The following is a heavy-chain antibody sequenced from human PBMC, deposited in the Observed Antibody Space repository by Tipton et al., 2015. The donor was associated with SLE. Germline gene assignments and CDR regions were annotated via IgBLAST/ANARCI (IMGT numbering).Heavy chain of an antibody. J-gene: IGHJ3*01. Sequence: SLRLSCPASGFTFRNYAMNWVRQAPGKGLEWVSSISGSGGSTYYADSVKGRFTISRHNSKNTLYLQMNSLRAEDSAVYYCAKAAAYYDILTGYNDAFDVWGQGTMVTVSS. CDR3: AKAAAYYDILTGYNDAFDV. CDR2: ISGSGGST. V-gene: IGHV3-23*01. D-gene: IGHD3-9*01. CDR1: GFTFRNYA.